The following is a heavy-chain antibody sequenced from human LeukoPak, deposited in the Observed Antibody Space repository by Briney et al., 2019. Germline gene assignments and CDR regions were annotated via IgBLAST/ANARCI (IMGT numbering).Heavy chain of an antibody. CDR3: ARQLAAGNDAFDV. CDR1: GVSIYSSYYY. V-gene: IGHV4-39*01. Sequence: SETLSLTCTVSGVSIYSSYYYWGWIRQPPGKGLEFIGSIYYDENTFQNPSLKSRLTISVDTSTNQFSLRLSSVTAADTAVYYCARQLAAGNDAFDVWGQRTMVTVSS. J-gene: IGHJ3*01. D-gene: IGHD2-15*01. CDR2: IYYDENT.